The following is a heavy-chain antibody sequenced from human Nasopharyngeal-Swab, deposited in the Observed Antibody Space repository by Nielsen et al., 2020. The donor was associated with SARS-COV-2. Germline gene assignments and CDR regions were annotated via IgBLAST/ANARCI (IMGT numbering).Heavy chain of an antibody. Sequence: GESLKIPFAASGFIFNTYAISWVRQAPGKGLEGVSVISGSDYSTKYADSVKGRFTISRDNSKNTVNLQMNSLRAEDTAIYYCAKDRDSGDDSDDYYHYYGMDVWGQGTTVTVSS. CDR1: GFIFNTYA. J-gene: IGHJ6*02. V-gene: IGHV3-23*01. D-gene: IGHD5-12*01. CDR3: AKDRDSGDDSDDYYHYYGMDV. CDR2: ISGSDYST.